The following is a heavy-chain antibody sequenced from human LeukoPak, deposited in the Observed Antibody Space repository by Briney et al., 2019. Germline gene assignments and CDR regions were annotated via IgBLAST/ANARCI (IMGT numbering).Heavy chain of an antibody. CDR2: ISSSGSTI. J-gene: IGHJ6*02. CDR3: AREEIQLYYHYGMDV. Sequence: GGSLRLSCAASGFTFSDYYMSWIRQAPGKGLEWVSYISSSGSTIYYADSVKGRFTISRDNAKNSLYLQMNSLRAEDTAVYYCAREEIQLYYHYGMDVWGQGTTVTVSS. D-gene: IGHD5-18*01. CDR1: GFTFSDYY. V-gene: IGHV3-11*01.